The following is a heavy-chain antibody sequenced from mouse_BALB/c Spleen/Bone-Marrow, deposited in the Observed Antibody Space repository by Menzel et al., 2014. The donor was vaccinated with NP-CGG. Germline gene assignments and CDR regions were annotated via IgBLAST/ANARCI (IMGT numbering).Heavy chain of an antibody. V-gene: IGHV6-6*02. Sequence: VQLKDSGGGLVQPGGSMKLSCVASGFTFSSYWMPWVRQSPEKGLEWVAEIRLKSDNYATHYAESVKGKFTISRDDSKSRLYLQMNSLRTEDTGIYYCSGRDQFAFWGQGTLVTVSA. D-gene: IGHD3-1*01. CDR1: GFTFSSYW. CDR3: SGRDQFAF. J-gene: IGHJ3*01. CDR2: IRLKSDNYAT.